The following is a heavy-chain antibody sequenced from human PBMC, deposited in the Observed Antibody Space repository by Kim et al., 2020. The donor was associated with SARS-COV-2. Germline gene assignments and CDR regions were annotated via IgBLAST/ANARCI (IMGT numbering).Heavy chain of an antibody. V-gene: IGHV4-59*01. CDR3: AREYDYGDYVNWFDP. CDR1: GGSISSYY. CDR2: IYYSGST. D-gene: IGHD4-17*01. Sequence: SETLSLTCTVSGGSISSYYWSWIRQPPGKGLEWIVYIYYSGSTNYNPSLKSRVTISVDTSKNQFSLKLSSVTAADTAVYYCAREYDYGDYVNWFDPWGQGTLVTVSS. J-gene: IGHJ5*02.